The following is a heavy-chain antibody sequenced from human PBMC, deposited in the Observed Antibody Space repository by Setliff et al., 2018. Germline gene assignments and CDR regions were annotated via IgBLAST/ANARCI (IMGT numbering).Heavy chain of an antibody. V-gene: IGHV1-18*01. CDR1: GYNFITFG. J-gene: IGHJ4*02. D-gene: IGHD2-15*01. CDR3: TRGRGPRVVVAVPLDH. Sequence: ASVKVSCKTSGYNFITFGVNWVRQVPGQGFEWMGWISPYNGDANYAQKFQGRVTMTTDTSTGTAYMELRALNYDDTAVYYCTRGRGPRVVVAVPLDHWGQGTPVTVSS. CDR2: ISPYNGDA.